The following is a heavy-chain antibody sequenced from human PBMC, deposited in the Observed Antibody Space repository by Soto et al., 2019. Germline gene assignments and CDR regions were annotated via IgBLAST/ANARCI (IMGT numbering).Heavy chain of an antibody. CDR3: AREGYSSRWYAWGAFDS. J-gene: IGHJ3*02. D-gene: IGHD6-13*01. Sequence: QVQLQESGPGLVKPSETLSLTCTVSGGSISSYYWSWIRQPPGKGLEWIGYIYYSGSTNYNPSLKSRVTISVGTSKNKFSLKLSSVTAADTAVYYCAREGYSSRWYAWGAFDSWGQGTMGTVSS. CDR1: GGSISSYY. V-gene: IGHV4-59*01. CDR2: IYYSGST.